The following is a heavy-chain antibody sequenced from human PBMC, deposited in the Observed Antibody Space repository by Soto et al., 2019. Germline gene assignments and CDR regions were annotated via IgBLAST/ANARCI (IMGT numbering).Heavy chain of an antibody. CDR2: IYSGGST. CDR3: ARFPYYYDSSGDFDY. CDR1: GFTVSSNY. J-gene: IGHJ4*02. V-gene: IGHV3-66*01. Sequence: EVQLVESGGGLVQPGGSLRLSCAASGFTVSSNYMSWVRQAPGKGLEWVSVIYSGGSTYYADSVKGRFTISRDNSKNTLYLQMNSLRAEDTAVYYCARFPYYYDSSGDFDYWGQGTLVTVSS. D-gene: IGHD3-22*01.